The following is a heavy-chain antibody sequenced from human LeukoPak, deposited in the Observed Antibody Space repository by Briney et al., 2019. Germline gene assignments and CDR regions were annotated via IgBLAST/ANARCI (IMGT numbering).Heavy chain of an antibody. CDR1: GFTFSDYY. CDR2: ISSRSSYT. J-gene: IGHJ4*02. D-gene: IGHD5-12*01. Sequence: GGSLRLSCAASGFTFSDYYMSWIRQAPGKGLEWVSYISSRSSYTNYADFVKGRFTISRGDAKNSLYLQMNSLRDEDTAVYYCARALAALAPSDYWGQGALVTVSS. V-gene: IGHV3-11*05. CDR3: ARALAALAPSDY.